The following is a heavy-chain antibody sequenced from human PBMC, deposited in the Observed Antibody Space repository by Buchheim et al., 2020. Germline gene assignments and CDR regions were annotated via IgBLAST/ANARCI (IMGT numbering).Heavy chain of an antibody. CDR3: ARGAHSGSYLSFFDY. CDR2: IYYSGST. Sequence: QVQLQESGPGLMKPSETLSLTCSVSGGSISTYYWSWIRQPPGKGLEWIGYIYYSGSTNYNPSLKSRVSISVDTSKNQFSLKLTSVTAADTAVYYCARGAHSGSYLSFFDYWGQGTL. V-gene: IGHV4-59*01. CDR1: GGSISTYY. D-gene: IGHD1-26*01. J-gene: IGHJ4*02.